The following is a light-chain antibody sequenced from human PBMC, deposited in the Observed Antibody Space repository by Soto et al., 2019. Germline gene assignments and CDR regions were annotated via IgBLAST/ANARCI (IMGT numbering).Light chain of an antibody. Sequence: AIRMTQSPSSLSSSTGDRVTITCRASQGISSYLAWYQQKPGKAPKLLIYAASSLQSGGPSRFSGSGSGTEFTLTISSLQPEDFATYFCQQTFSTYVSFGGGTKVDIK. CDR2: AAS. J-gene: IGKJ4*01. V-gene: IGKV1-8*01. CDR1: QGISSY. CDR3: QQTFSTYVS.